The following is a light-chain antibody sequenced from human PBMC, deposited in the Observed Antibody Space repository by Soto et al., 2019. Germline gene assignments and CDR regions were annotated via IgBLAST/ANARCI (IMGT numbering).Light chain of an antibody. V-gene: IGKV3-20*01. CDR1: QSVSSSY. Sequence: EIVLTQSPGTLSLSPGERATLSCRASQSVSSSYLAWYQQKPGQAPRLLIYGESSRSTGIPDRFSGSGSGTDFTLTISRLEPEDLAVYYCLQYGSSPRTFGQGTKVEIK. CDR3: LQYGSSPRT. CDR2: GES. J-gene: IGKJ1*01.